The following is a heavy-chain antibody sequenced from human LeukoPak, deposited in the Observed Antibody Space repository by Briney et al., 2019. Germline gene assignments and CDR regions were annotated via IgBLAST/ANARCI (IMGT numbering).Heavy chain of an antibody. Sequence: ASVKVSCKASGYTFTSYGISWVRQAPGQGLEWMGWISAYNGNTNYAQKLQGRVTMTTDTSTSTAYMELRSLRSDDTAVYYCARCYGGSPTKPYYYYYYYMDVWGKGTTVTVSS. CDR2: ISAYNGNT. CDR1: GYTFTSYG. CDR3: ARCYGGSPTKPYYYYYYYMDV. V-gene: IGHV1-18*01. D-gene: IGHD1-26*01. J-gene: IGHJ6*03.